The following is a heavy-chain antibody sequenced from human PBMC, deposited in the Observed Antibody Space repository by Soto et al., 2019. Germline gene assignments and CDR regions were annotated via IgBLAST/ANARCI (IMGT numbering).Heavy chain of an antibody. D-gene: IGHD6-13*01. V-gene: IGHV3-66*01. CDR3: ARGVQQLVRDYYYYYYMDV. J-gene: IGHJ6*03. CDR1: GFTVSSNY. Sequence: GGSLRLSCAASGFTVSSNYMSWVRQAPGKGLEWVSVIYSGGSTYYADSVKGRFTISRDNSKNTLYLQMNSLRAEDTAVYYCARGVQQLVRDYYYYYYMDVWGKGTTVTVSS. CDR2: IYSGGST.